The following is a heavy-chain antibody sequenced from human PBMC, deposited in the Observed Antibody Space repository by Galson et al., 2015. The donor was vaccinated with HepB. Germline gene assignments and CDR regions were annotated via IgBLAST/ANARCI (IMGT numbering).Heavy chain of an antibody. CDR1: GGSIGSYH. Sequence: ETLSLTCTVSGGSIGSYHWSWIRQSPVKGLEWIGYIYYSGNTNYSPSLKSRVAISVDTSNKQFSLKLSSVTAADTAVYYCARHPRIGPTGRSAFDIWGQGTMVTVSS. CDR3: ARHPRIGPTGRSAFDI. D-gene: IGHD1-1*01. V-gene: IGHV4-59*08. CDR2: IYYSGNT. J-gene: IGHJ3*02.